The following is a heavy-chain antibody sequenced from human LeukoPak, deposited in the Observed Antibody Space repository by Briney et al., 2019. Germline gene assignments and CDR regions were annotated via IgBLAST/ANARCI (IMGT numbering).Heavy chain of an antibody. D-gene: IGHD2-15*01. Sequence: PSETLSLTCAVYGGSFSGYYWSWIRQPPGKGLEWIGEINHSGSTNYNPSLKSRVTISVDTSKNQFSLKLSSVTAAETAVYYGARGRGSFGYCSGGSCYHNWFDPWGQGTLVTVSS. V-gene: IGHV4-34*01. CDR3: ARGRGSFGYCSGGSCYHNWFDP. CDR2: INHSGST. J-gene: IGHJ5*02. CDR1: GGSFSGYY.